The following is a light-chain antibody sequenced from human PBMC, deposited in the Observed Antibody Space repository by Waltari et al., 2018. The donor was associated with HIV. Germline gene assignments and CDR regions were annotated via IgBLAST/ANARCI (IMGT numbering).Light chain of an antibody. CDR3: YSTDTSGNHWV. CDR1: ALPKKF. Sequence: SYELTQPPSVSVSPGQTARISCSGDALPKKFAYWYQQKSGQAPVLVIYEDTKRPSGIPERVSASSSGTMATLTVSGAQVEDEADYYCYSTDTSGNHWVFGGGTRLTVL. CDR2: EDT. J-gene: IGLJ3*02. V-gene: IGLV3-10*01.